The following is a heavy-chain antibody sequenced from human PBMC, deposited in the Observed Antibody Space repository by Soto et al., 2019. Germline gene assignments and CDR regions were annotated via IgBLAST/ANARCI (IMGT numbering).Heavy chain of an antibody. CDR3: ARYSGRYWHYLDF. CDR2: IYPGDSDT. Sequence: PGESLKISCKGSGYSFASHWVAWVRQMPEKGLEWIGTIYPGDSDTKYSPAFRGQVTISADTSVSTAYLQWRSLEATDSAIYYCARYSGRYWHYLDFWGQGTLVTSPQ. CDR1: GYSFASHW. D-gene: IGHD1-26*01. V-gene: IGHV5-51*01. J-gene: IGHJ4*02.